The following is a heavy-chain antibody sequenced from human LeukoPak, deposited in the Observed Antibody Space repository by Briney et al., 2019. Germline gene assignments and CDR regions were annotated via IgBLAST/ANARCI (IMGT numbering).Heavy chain of an antibody. J-gene: IGHJ6*02. D-gene: IGHD5-24*01. V-gene: IGHV3-48*03. CDR2: ISSSGSSI. CDR1: GFIVSSHY. CDR3: AREEMDDYYYYGMDV. Sequence: PGGSLRLSCAVSGFIVSSHYMTWVRQAPGRGLEWVSYISSSGSSIYYADSVKGRFTISRDNAKNSLYLQMNSLRAEDTAVYYCAREEMDDYYYYGMDVWGQGTTVTVSS.